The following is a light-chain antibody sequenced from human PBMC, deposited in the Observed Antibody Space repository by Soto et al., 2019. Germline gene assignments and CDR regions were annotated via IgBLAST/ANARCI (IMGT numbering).Light chain of an antibody. CDR2: WAS. J-gene: IGKJ2*01. CDR3: QQYYTSPQT. V-gene: IGKV4-1*01. Sequence: DIVMTQSPDSLAVSLGERATINCKSSQSVFYSSNNKNCLAWYQQKPGQPPKLLIYWASTRESGVPDRFSGSGSGTDFTLTISSLQAEDVAVYYCQQYYTSPQTFGQGTKLEIK. CDR1: QSVFYSSNNKNC.